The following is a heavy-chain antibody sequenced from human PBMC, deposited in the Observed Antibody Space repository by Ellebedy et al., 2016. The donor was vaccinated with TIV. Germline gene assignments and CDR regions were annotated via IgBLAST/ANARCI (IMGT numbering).Heavy chain of an antibody. CDR2: MNPNSGNT. CDR3: ARPRGYGGNPYYFDY. V-gene: IGHV1-8*02. D-gene: IGHD4-23*01. CDR1: GGTFSSYA. Sequence: AASVKVSCKASGGTFSSYAISWVRQAPGQGLEWMGWMNPNSGNTGYAQKFQGRVTMTRNTSISTAYMELSSLRSEDTAVYYCARPRGYGGNPYYFDYWGQGTLVTVSS. J-gene: IGHJ4*02.